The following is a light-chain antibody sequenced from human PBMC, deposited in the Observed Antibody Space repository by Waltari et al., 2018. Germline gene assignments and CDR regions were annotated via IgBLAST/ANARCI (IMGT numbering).Light chain of an antibody. CDR3: QKYNSAPIFT. CDR1: QGISNY. J-gene: IGKJ3*01. V-gene: IGKV1-27*01. Sequence: DIQMTQSPSPLSASVGDRVTITCRASQGISNYLAWYQQKPGKVPKLLIYAASTLQSGVPSRFSGSGSGTDFTLTISSLQPEDVATYYCQKYNSAPIFTFGPGTKVDIK. CDR2: AAS.